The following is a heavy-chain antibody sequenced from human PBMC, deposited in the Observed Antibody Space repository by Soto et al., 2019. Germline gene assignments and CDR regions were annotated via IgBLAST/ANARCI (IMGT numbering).Heavy chain of an antibody. CDR1: GFICSSYD. D-gene: IGHD1-1*01. CDR2: ILVGGST. Sequence: GGSLRLSCAASGFICSSYDMSWVRQAPGKGLEWVSTILVGGSTHYEDSVTGRFTISRDTSKNTVFLQMNSLTAGDTAVYYCAKATAPSGGAFDICGQGTMVTVSS. V-gene: IGHV3-23*01. J-gene: IGHJ3*02. CDR3: AKATAPSGGAFDI.